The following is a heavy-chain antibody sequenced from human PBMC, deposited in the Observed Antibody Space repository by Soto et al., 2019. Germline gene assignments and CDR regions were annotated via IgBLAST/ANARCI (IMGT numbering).Heavy chain of an antibody. CDR1: GGSFSGYY. CDR3: ARALRAKSFDP. Sequence: PSETLSLTCAVYGGSFSGYYWSWIRQPPGKGLEWIGEINHSGSTNYNPSLKSRVTISVDTSKNQFSLKLSSVTAADTAVYYCARALRAKSFDPWGQGPMVTASS. V-gene: IGHV4-34*01. J-gene: IGHJ5*02. CDR2: INHSGST.